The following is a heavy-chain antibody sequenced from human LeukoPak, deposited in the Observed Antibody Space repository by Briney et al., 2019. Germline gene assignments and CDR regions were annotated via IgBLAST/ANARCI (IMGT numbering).Heavy chain of an antibody. Sequence: GGSLRLSCAASGFTFNNYSMNWVRQAQGQGLEWVSSISSRSSYIYYADSVKGRFTISRDNAKYSLYLQMSSLRAEDTAVYYCARAGSYFPDYWGQGTLVTVSS. CDR1: GFTFNNYS. D-gene: IGHD3-10*01. V-gene: IGHV3-21*01. CDR2: ISSRSSYI. J-gene: IGHJ4*02. CDR3: ARAGSYFPDY.